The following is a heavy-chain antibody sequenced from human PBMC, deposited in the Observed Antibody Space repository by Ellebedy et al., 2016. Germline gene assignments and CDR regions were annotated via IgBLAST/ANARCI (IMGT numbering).Heavy chain of an antibody. V-gene: IGHV4-30-4*01. Sequence: SETLSLXCIVSGDSISSAGYFWSWIRQPPGKGLVWIGYIHYTGSALYNPSLKSRISISLDTSKNQFSLKLSSVTAADTAVYYCARGGPVVVASAMGWFNPWGQGTLVTVSS. D-gene: IGHD2-2*01. CDR3: ARGGPVVVASAMGWFNP. CDR1: GDSISSAGYF. J-gene: IGHJ5*02. CDR2: IHYTGSA.